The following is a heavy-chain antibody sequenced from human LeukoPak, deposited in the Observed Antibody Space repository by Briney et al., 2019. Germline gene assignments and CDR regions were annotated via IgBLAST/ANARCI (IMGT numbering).Heavy chain of an antibody. Sequence: SETLSLTCAVYGGSFSGYYWSWIRQPPGKGLEWIGEINHSRSTNYNPSLKSRVTISIDTSKDQFSLKLSSVTAADTAVYYCARGNARYYDVLTGYLHWGQGTLVTVSS. J-gene: IGHJ4*02. V-gene: IGHV4-34*01. CDR3: ARGNARYYDVLTGYLH. D-gene: IGHD3-9*01. CDR2: INHSRST. CDR1: GGSFSGYY.